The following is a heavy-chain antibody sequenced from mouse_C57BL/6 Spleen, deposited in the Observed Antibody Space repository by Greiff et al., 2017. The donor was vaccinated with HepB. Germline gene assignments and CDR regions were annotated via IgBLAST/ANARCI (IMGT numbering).Heavy chain of an antibody. CDR2: ISSGGSYT. V-gene: IGHV5-6*01. CDR1: GFTFSSYG. Sequence: EVHLVESGGDIVKPGGSLKLSCAASGFTFSSYGMSWVRQTPDKRLEWVATISSGGSYTYYPDSVKGRFTISRDNAKNTLYLQMSSLKSEDTAMYYCARLYDYGLYYAMDYWGQGTSVTVSS. J-gene: IGHJ4*01. D-gene: IGHD2-4*01. CDR3: ARLYDYGLYYAMDY.